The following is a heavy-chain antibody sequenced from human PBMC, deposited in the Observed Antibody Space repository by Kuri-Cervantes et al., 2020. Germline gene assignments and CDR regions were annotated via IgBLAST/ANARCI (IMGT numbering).Heavy chain of an antibody. D-gene: IGHD2-15*01. J-gene: IGHJ6*02. CDR3: VREVESGYCSGGSCYIIEYCMDV. CDR2: IYYSGST. CDR1: GGSISSGDYY. V-gene: IGHV4-30-4*01. Sequence: SCTVSGGSISSGDYYWSWIRQPPGKGLEWIGYIYYSGSTYYNPSLKSRVTISVDTSKNQFSLKLSSVTAADTAVYYCVREVESGYCSGGSCYIIEYCMDVWGQGTTVTVSS.